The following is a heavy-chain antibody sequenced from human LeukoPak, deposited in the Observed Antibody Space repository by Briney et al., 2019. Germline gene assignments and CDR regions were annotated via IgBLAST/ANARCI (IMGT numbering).Heavy chain of an antibody. V-gene: IGHV3-11*01. CDR2: ISSSGDTI. CDR1: GFTLSDSY. Sequence: GGSLRLSCAASGFTLSDSYMSWIRQAPRKGLEWISYISSSGDTIYYADSVKGRFTISRDNSKNSLYLQMNSLRAEDTAVYYCARLYSSSRGPDYWGQGTLVTVSS. J-gene: IGHJ4*02. D-gene: IGHD6-6*01. CDR3: ARLYSSSRGPDY.